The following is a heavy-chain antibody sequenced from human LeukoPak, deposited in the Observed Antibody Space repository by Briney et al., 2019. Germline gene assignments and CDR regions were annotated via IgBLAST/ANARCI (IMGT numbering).Heavy chain of an antibody. CDR2: IYYSGST. Sequence: SETLSLTCTVSGGSISSYYWSWIRQPPGKGLEWIGYIYYSGSTNYNPSLKSRVTISVDTSKNQFSLKLSSVTAADTAVYYCARRYSGSYYSKYYFDYWGQGTLVTVSS. CDR1: GGSISSYY. CDR3: ARRYSGSYYSKYYFDY. V-gene: IGHV4-59*12. J-gene: IGHJ4*02. D-gene: IGHD1-26*01.